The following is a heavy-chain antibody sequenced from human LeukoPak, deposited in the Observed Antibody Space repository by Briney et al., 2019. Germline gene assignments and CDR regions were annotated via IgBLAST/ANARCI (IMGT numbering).Heavy chain of an antibody. V-gene: IGHV1-2*02. CDR2: INPNSGGT. CDR3: ARGPGKEDLGLWFGELFRRGSGQFYYYMDV. CDR1: GYTFTGYY. J-gene: IGHJ6*03. D-gene: IGHD3-10*01. Sequence: ASVKVSCKASGYTFTGYYMHWVRQAPGQGLEWMGWINPNSGGTNYAQKFQGRVTMTRDTSISTAYMELSRLRSDDTAVYYYARGPGKEDLGLWFGELFRRGSGQFYYYMDVWGKGTTVTISS.